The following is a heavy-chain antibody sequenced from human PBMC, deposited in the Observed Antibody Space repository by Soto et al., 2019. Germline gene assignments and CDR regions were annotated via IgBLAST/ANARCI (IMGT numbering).Heavy chain of an antibody. CDR1: GGSISSYY. Sequence: SETVSLTCTVSGGSISSYYWSWIRQPPGKGLEWIGYIYYSGSTNYNPSLKSRVTISVDTSKNQFSLKLSSVTAADTAVYYCARAITNYDFWSGPVGWFDPWGQGTLVTVSS. D-gene: IGHD3-3*01. V-gene: IGHV4-59*01. CDR3: ARAITNYDFWSGPVGWFDP. J-gene: IGHJ5*02. CDR2: IYYSGST.